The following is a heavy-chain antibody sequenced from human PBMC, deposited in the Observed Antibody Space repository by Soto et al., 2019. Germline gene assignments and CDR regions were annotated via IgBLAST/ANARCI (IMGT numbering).Heavy chain of an antibody. D-gene: IGHD6-13*01. J-gene: IGHJ3*02. CDR2: IKQDGSEK. CDR1: GFTFSSYW. V-gene: IGHV3-7*03. Sequence: GGSLRLSCAASGFTFSSYWMSWVRQAPGKGLEWVANIKQDGSEKYYVDSVKGRFTISRDNAKNSLYLQMNSLRAEDTAVYYCARDLHLGAAAPNAFDIWGQGTMVTVSS. CDR3: ARDLHLGAAAPNAFDI.